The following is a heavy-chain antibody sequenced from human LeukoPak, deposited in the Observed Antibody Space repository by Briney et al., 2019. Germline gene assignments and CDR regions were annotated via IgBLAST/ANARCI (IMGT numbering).Heavy chain of an antibody. Sequence: GGSLRLSSAASGFTFDDYAMHWVRQAPGKGLEWVSLISGDGGSTYYADSVKGRFTISRDNSKNSLYLQMNSLRTEDTALYYCAKDATPDCSGGSCDNDAFDIWGQGTMVTVSS. CDR2: ISGDGGST. J-gene: IGHJ3*02. CDR3: AKDATPDCSGGSCDNDAFDI. V-gene: IGHV3-43*02. CDR1: GFTFDDYA. D-gene: IGHD2-15*01.